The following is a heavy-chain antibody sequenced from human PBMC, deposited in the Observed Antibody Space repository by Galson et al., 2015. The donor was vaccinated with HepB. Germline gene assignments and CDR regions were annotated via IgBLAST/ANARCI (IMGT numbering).Heavy chain of an antibody. Sequence: SETLSLTCAVYGGSFSNYYWSWVRQPPGKGLEWIGEINHSGSTNYNPSLKSRVTISVDTSKNQFSLKLSSVTAADTAVYYCARGRSIIVWGQGTLVTVSS. J-gene: IGHJ4*02. CDR3: ARGRSIIV. V-gene: IGHV4-34*01. D-gene: IGHD2/OR15-2a*01. CDR1: GGSFSNYY. CDR2: INHSGST.